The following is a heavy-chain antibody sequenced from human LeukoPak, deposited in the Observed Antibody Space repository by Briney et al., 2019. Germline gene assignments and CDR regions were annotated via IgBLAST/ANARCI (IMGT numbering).Heavy chain of an antibody. CDR2: IRYDGSNK. Sequence: PGGSLRLSCAASGFTFSSYAMSWVRQAPGKGLEWVAFIRYDGSNKYYADSVKGRFTISRDNSKNTLYLQMNSLRAEDTAVYYCAKGNVHDYGDYVLDYWGQGTLVTVSS. D-gene: IGHD4-17*01. CDR3: AKGNVHDYGDYVLDY. CDR1: GFTFSSYA. V-gene: IGHV3-30*02. J-gene: IGHJ4*02.